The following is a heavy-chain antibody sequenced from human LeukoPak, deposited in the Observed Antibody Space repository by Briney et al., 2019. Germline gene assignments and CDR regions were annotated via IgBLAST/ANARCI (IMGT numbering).Heavy chain of an antibody. CDR2: ISGSGGST. CDR1: GFTFSSYA. D-gene: IGHD2-2*01. V-gene: IGHV3-23*01. J-gene: IGHJ4*02. Sequence: GGSLILSCAASGFTFSSYAMTWVRQAPGKGLEWVSGISGSGGSTYYADSVKGRFTISRDNSKNTLYLQMNSLRSEDTALYYCAKVNVVVPASMGNCFDYWGQGTLVTVSS. CDR3: AKVNVVVPASMGNCFDY.